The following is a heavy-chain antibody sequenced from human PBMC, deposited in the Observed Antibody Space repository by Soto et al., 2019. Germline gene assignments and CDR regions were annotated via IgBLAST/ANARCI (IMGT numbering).Heavy chain of an antibody. Sequence: SETLSLTCAVSGYSISSGCFWGWIRQPPGKGLEWIANMYHDGNTHYNPSLRSRVSMSIDTSKDQFSLKLKSVTAADTALYFCARQRTSVVTQAYFDVWGPGSLVTVSS. V-gene: IGHV4-38-2*01. CDR3: ARQRTSVVTQAYFDV. J-gene: IGHJ4*02. D-gene: IGHD2-21*02. CDR1: GYSISSGCF. CDR2: MYHDGNT.